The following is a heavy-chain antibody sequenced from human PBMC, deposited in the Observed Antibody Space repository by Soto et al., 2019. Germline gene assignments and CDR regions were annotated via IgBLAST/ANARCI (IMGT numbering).Heavy chain of an antibody. J-gene: IGHJ3*02. V-gene: IGHV3-23*01. CDR3: AKDRTMARGIRAFDI. CDR1: GFAFGTYP. Sequence: EAQLLQSGGGVVPPGGSLRLSCVASGFAFGTYPMSWVRQTPGQGLQWFSTISGSGGMTDYEDSVRGRFTVSIDHSTDTVHLQMTSLRADDTAVYYCAKDRTMARGIRAFDIWGQGTTVTIAS. CDR2: ISGSGGMT. D-gene: IGHD3-10*01.